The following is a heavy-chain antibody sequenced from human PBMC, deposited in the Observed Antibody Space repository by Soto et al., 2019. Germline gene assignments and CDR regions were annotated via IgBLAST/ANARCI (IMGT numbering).Heavy chain of an antibody. CDR1: GFTFSSYG. V-gene: IGHV3-30*18. CDR3: AKEWAAARSAEPFDY. CDR2: ISYDGSNK. Sequence: GGSLRLSCAASGFTFSSYGMHWVRQAPGKGLEWVAVISYDGSNKYYADSVKGRSTISRDNAKNTLYLQMSSLRAEDTAVYYCAKEWAAARSAEPFDYWGPGSLVTVSS. D-gene: IGHD6-6*01. J-gene: IGHJ4*02.